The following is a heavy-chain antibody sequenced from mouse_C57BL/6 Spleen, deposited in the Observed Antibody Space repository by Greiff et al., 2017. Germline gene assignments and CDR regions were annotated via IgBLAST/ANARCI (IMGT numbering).Heavy chain of an antibody. Sequence: EVQLVESGGDLVKPGGSLKLSCAASGFTFSSYGMSWVRQTPDKRLEWVANISSGGSYTYYPDSVKGRFTISRDNAKNTLYLQMSSLKSEDTAMYYCARIYYYGSSYPWYFDVWGSGTTVTVSS. CDR1: GFTFSSYG. V-gene: IGHV5-6*01. CDR3: ARIYYYGSSYPWYFDV. J-gene: IGHJ1*01. CDR2: ISSGGSYT. D-gene: IGHD1-1*01.